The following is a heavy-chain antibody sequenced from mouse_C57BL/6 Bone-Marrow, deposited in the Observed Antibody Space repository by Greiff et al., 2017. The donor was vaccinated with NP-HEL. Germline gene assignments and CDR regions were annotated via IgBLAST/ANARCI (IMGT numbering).Heavy chain of an antibody. Sequence: QVQLQQPGAELVKPGASVKVSCKASGYTFPSYWMHWVKQRPGQGLEWIGRIHPSASDTNYNQKFKGKATLTVDQSSSTAYMQLSSLTSEDSAVYYCAMPAVLRWGYFDVWGTGTTVTVSS. CDR1: GYTFPSYW. CDR3: AMPAVLRWGYFDV. V-gene: IGHV1-74*01. D-gene: IGHD1-1*01. CDR2: IHPSASDT. J-gene: IGHJ1*03.